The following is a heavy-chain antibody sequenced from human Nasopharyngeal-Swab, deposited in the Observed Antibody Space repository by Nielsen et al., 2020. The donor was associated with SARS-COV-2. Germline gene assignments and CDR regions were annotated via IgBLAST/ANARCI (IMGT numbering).Heavy chain of an antibody. J-gene: IGHJ4*02. CDR1: GYTFTSYD. CDR3: ARDTKDVYCSGGSCYSEGFDC. CDR2: MNPNSGNT. Sequence: ASVKVSCKASGYTFTSYDINWVRQATGQGLEWMGWMNPNSGNTGYAQKFQGRVTMTRNTSISTAYMELSSLRSEDTAVYYCARDTKDVYCSGGSCYSEGFDCWGQGTLVTVSS. D-gene: IGHD2-15*01. V-gene: IGHV1-8*01.